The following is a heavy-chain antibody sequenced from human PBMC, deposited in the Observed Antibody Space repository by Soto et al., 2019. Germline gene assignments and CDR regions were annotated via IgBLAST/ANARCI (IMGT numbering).Heavy chain of an antibody. V-gene: IGHV1-18*01. CDR3: ARASAYSTPWSFDN. Sequence: QVQLVQSGAEVKKPGASVRVSCKASGYTFSRYGISWVRQAPGQVREWMGWISGFNGNTKESEKLQGRVTLTTDTAANTAHMELRGLRSDDTAVYYCARASAYSTPWSFDNWGQGTLVTVSS. J-gene: IGHJ4*02. CDR2: ISGFNGNT. D-gene: IGHD6-13*01. CDR1: GYTFSRYG.